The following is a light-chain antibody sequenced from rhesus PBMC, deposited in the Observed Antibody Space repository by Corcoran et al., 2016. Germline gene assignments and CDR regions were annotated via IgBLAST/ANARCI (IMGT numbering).Light chain of an antibody. CDR1: SSDIGGYDR. Sequence: QAAPTQSPSVSGSPGQSGTISCTGTSSDIGGYDRVSWYQQHPGKAPKVMIYEVSKRPSGGSDRFSGSKSGNPASLTISGLQAEDEADYYCSSYASSSTYIFGAGTRLTVL. V-gene: IGLV2-13*03. CDR2: EVS. CDR3: SSYASSSTYI. J-gene: IGLJ1*01.